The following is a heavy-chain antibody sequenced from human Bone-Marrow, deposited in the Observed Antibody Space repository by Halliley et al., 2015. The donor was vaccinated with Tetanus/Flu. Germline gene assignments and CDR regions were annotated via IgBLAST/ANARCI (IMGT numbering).Heavy chain of an antibody. CDR2: ITAYSGNT. D-gene: IGHD1-1*01. V-gene: IGHV1-18*01. CDR3: ARVYNFYFYHYGMDV. J-gene: IGHJ6*02. Sequence: QVQLVQSGPEVKEPGASVKVSCRTSGYIFPNSGLGWVRQAPGRGLEWGGWITAYSGNTHYAQSLQGRVTMTRDTSTSTAYMELRSLRSDDTAIYFCARVYNFYFYHYGMDVWGQGTTVIVSS. CDR1: GYIFPNSG.